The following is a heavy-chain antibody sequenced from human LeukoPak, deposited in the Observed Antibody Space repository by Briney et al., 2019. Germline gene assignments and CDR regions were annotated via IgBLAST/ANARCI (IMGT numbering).Heavy chain of an antibody. CDR1: GFIFKTFA. CDR2: ITGSGHDS. V-gene: IGHV3-23*01. J-gene: IGHJ6*02. Sequence: GGSLRLSCAASGFIFKTFAMSWLRQAPGKGLEWVSSITGSGHDSYYADSVKGRFTISRDNSKNTLYLQMSSLRAEDTAVYYCAREWYYRMDVWGQGTTVTVSS. CDR3: AREWYYRMDV.